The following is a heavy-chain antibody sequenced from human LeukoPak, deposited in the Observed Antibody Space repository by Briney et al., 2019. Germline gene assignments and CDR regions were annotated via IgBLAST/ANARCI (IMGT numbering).Heavy chain of an antibody. J-gene: IGHJ4*02. CDR2: INHSGSA. CDR3: ARNLPQYYFDY. Sequence: SETLSLTCAVYGGSFSGYYWSWIRQPPGKGLEWIGEINHSGSANYNPSLKSRVTISVDTSKNQFSLKLSSVTAADTAVYYCARNLPQYYFDYWGQGTLVTVSS. V-gene: IGHV4-34*01. CDR1: GGSFSGYY. D-gene: IGHD5-24*01.